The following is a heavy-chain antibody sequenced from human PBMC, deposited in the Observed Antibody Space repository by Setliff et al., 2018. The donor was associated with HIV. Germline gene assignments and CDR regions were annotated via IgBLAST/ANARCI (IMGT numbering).Heavy chain of an antibody. CDR3: AARGHYYNSGGHYYYFDY. J-gene: IGHJ4*02. CDR2: IHHTGST. CDR1: GGSFSANY. V-gene: IGHV4-34*01. Sequence: SETLSLTCAVYGGSFSANYWTWIRQPPGEGLEWIGEIHHTGSTNYNPSLKSRVTISADTSKKHFSLKLSSVTAADTAMYYCAARGHYYNSGGHYYYFDYWGQGALVTVSS. D-gene: IGHD3-22*01.